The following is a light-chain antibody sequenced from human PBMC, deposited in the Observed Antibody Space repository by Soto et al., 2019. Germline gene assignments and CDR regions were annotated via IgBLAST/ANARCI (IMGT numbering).Light chain of an antibody. CDR3: QQYETWPRT. CDR2: AVS. J-gene: IGKJ2*01. V-gene: IGKV3-15*01. CDR1: HNGHIN. Sequence: ETVMTQSPATLSVSPGDTATLSCRSSHNGHINLAWYHQKPGQAPTLLIYAVSATAPSVPARFSGAGSGIVFPHTSRSLQSADFAVYYCQQYETWPRTFGQGTKVAIQ.